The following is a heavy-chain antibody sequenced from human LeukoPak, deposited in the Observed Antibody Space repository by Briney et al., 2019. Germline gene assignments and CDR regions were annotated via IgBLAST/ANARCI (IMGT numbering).Heavy chain of an antibody. CDR2: IDLSDSDT. CDR1: GYNFTTYW. CDR3: ARVVYKFGTDRNWCDP. J-gene: IGHJ5*02. D-gene: IGHD2-8*02. Sequence: GESLKISCKASGYNFTTYWIGWVRQTPGKGLEWMGIIDLSDSDTRYSPSFQGQVTISADKSVSTAYLQWSSLKASDTAMYYCARVVYKFGTDRNWCDPWGQGTLVTVSS. V-gene: IGHV5-51*01.